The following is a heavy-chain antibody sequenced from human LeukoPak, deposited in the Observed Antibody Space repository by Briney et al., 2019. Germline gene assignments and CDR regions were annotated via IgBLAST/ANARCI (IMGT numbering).Heavy chain of an antibody. J-gene: IGHJ4*02. CDR2: IYYSGST. D-gene: IGHD4-11*01. CDR1: GGSISSGDYY. CDR3: ARYGNPVACDY. Sequence: SETRSLTCTVSGGSISSGDYYWSWIRQPPGRGLEWIGYIYYSGSTYYNPSLKSRVTISVDTSKNQFSLKLSSVTAANTAVYYCARYGNPVACDYWGQGTLVTVSS. V-gene: IGHV4-30-4*08.